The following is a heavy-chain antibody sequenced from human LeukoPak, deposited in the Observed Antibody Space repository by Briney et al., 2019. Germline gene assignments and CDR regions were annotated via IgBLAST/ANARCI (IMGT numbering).Heavy chain of an antibody. Sequence: GGSLRLSCAASGFTFSSYAMHWVRQAPGKGLEWVAAISYDGSNKYYADSVKGRFTISRDNSKNTLYLQMDSLRADDTAVYYCARYSGSYYYPPAWDLWGQGTLVTVSS. CDR2: ISYDGSNK. CDR3: ARYSGSYYYPPAWDL. V-gene: IGHV3-30*04. D-gene: IGHD1-26*01. J-gene: IGHJ4*02. CDR1: GFTFSSYA.